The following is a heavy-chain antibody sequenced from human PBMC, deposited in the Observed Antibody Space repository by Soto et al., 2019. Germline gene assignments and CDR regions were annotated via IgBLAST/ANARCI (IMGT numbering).Heavy chain of an antibody. CDR1: GGSISSYY. CDR2: IYYSGST. Sequence: QVQLQESGPGLVKPSETLSLTCTVSGGSISSYYWSWIRQPPGKGLEWIGYIYYSGSTNYNPSLKSRVTTSVATSKNQLSLKLSSVTAADTAVYYCARRYGYYFDYWGQGTLVTVSS. D-gene: IGHD4-17*01. V-gene: IGHV4-59*08. J-gene: IGHJ4*02. CDR3: ARRYGYYFDY.